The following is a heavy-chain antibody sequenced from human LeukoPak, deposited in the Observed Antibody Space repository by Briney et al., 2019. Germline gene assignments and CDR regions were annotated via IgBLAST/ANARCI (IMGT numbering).Heavy chain of an antibody. V-gene: IGHV3-33*01. CDR1: GLTFNSYG. D-gene: IGHD1-26*01. J-gene: IGHJ4*02. CDR3: ARDLYSGSYYFDY. Sequence: GGSLRLSCEASGLTFNSYGMHWVRQAPGKGLEWVAVIWYDGSKEYYADSVKGRFTISRDNAKNSLYLQMNSLRAEDTAVYYCARDLYSGSYYFDYWGQGTLVTVSS. CDR2: IWYDGSKE.